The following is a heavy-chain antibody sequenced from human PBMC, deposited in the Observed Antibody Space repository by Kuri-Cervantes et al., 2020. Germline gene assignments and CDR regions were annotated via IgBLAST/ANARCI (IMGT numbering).Heavy chain of an antibody. V-gene: IGHV3-9*01. D-gene: IGHD3-3*01. CDR1: GFTFDDYA. CDR2: ISWNSGSI. Sequence: GGSLRLSCAASGFTFDDYAMHWVRQAPGKGLEWVSGISWNSGSIGYADSVKGRFTISRDNAKNSLYLQMSSLRAEDTAVYYCARGGGYYTFDYWGQGTLVTVSS. J-gene: IGHJ4*02. CDR3: ARGGGYYTFDY.